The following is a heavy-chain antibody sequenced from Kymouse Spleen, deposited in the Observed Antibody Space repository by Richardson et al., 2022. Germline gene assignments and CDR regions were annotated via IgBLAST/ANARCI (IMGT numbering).Heavy chain of an antibody. CDR2: ISYDGSNK. Sequence: QVQLVESGGGVVQPGRSLRLSCAASGFTFSSYGMHWVRQAPGKGLEWVAVISYDGSNKYYADSVKGRFTISRDNSKNTLYLQMNSLRAEDTAVYYCAKDYYGSGIYYYYYYGMDVWGQGTTVTVSS. CDR1: GFTFSSYG. CDR3: AKDYYGSGIYYYYYYGMDV. J-gene: IGHJ6*02. V-gene: IGHV3-30*18. D-gene: IGHD3-10*01.